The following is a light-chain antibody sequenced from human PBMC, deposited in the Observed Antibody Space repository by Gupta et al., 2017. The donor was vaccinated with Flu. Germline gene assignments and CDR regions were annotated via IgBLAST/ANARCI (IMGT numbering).Light chain of an antibody. CDR1: QSVLFSSNNKNY. CDR3: QQSDSTSLT. CDR2: WAS. V-gene: IGKV4-1*01. J-gene: IGKJ4*01. Sequence: DIVMTQSPDSLAVSLGERATINCKSSQSVLFSSNNKNYLAWYQQKPGQPPKLLISWASTRESGVPDRFSGSGSGTDFTLTISSLQAEDVAVYYCQQSDSTSLTFGGGTKVEIK.